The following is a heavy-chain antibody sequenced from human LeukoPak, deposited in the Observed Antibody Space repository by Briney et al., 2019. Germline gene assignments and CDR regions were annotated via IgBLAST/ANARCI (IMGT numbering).Heavy chain of an antibody. CDR3: ARGIRFLEWSETPHYYYYGMDV. D-gene: IGHD3-3*01. CDR1: GDSISSYY. J-gene: IGHJ6*02. CDR2: IYYSGST. V-gene: IGHV4-59*01. Sequence: SETLSLTCTVSGDSISSYYWSWLRQPPGKGLEGVGYIYYSGSTNYNPSLKSRVTISVDTSKNQFSLKLSSVTAADTAVYYCARGIRFLEWSETPHYYYYGMDVWGQGTTVTVSS.